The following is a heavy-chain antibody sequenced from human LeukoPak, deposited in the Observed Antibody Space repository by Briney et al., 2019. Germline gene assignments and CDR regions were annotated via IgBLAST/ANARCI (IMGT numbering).Heavy chain of an antibody. J-gene: IGHJ5*02. CDR2: IYYSGST. V-gene: IGHV4-39*07. Sequence: PSETLSLTCTVSGGSISSSSYYWGWIRQPPGKGLEWIGSIYYSGSTYYNPSLKSRVTISVDTSKNQFSLKLSSVTAADTAVYYCARESLVVVPAASNWFDPWGQGTLVTVSS. CDR1: GGSISSSSYY. D-gene: IGHD2-2*01. CDR3: ARESLVVVPAASNWFDP.